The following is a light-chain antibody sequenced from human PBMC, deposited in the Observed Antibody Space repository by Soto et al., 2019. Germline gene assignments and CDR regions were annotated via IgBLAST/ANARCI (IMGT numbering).Light chain of an antibody. Sequence: DVQLSQSRSTLSAAVGDRVTITCRASQSISSWVAWYHQIPGKSPNLLIYDASSLESGVQSRFSGSEPGIDFTLTNSSLQHEDFETSYCQEANIFPHTFAEGTRLENK. CDR3: QEANIFPHT. CDR1: QSISSW. CDR2: DAS. V-gene: IGKV1-5*01. J-gene: IGKJ5*01.